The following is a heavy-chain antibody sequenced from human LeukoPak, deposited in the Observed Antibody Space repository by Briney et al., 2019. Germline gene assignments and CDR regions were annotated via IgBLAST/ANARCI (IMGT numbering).Heavy chain of an antibody. Sequence: PGGSLRLSCSVSGFTVGSNYISWVRQAPGEGLEWVSVISTSGDTYYADSVKDRFTISRDNSKNTLYLQMNSLKVEDTAVYYCARVREILAAEYYFDYWGQGTLVTVSS. CDR2: ISTSGDT. D-gene: IGHD6-13*01. CDR1: GFTVGSNY. J-gene: IGHJ4*02. CDR3: ARVREILAAEYYFDY. V-gene: IGHV3-66*01.